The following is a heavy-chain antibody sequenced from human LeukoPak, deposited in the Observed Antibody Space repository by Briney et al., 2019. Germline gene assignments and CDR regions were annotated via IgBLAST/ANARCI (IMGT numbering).Heavy chain of an antibody. D-gene: IGHD6-13*01. CDR3: ARDGLAAFFDY. CDR2: ISSSGSTI. J-gene: IGHJ4*02. Sequence: RPGGSLRLSCAASGFTFSNHEMNWVRQAPGKGLEWVSYISSSGSTIYYADSVKGRFTISRDNSKNTLYLQVNSLRAEDTAVYYCARDGLAAFFDYWGQGTLVTVSS. V-gene: IGHV3-48*03. CDR1: GFTFSNHE.